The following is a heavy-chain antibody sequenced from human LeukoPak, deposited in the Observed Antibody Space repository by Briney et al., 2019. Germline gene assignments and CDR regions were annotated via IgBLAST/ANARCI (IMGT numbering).Heavy chain of an antibody. CDR2: IWYDGSNK. V-gene: IGHV3-33*01. J-gene: IGHJ4*02. D-gene: IGHD3-22*01. Sequence: PGGSLRLSCAASGFTFSSYGMHWVRQAPGKGLEWVAVIWYDGSNKYYADSVKGRFTISRDNSKNTLYLQMNSLRAEDTAVYYCAFEPVGYYSSYFDYWGQGTLVTVSS. CDR1: GFTFSSYG. CDR3: AFEPVGYYSSYFDY.